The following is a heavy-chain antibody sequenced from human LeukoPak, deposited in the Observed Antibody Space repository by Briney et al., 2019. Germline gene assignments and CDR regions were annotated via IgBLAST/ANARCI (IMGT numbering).Heavy chain of an antibody. D-gene: IGHD6-13*01. CDR2: ISSSSSYI. CDR1: GFTFSSYG. V-gene: IGHV3-21*01. CDR3: ARDRYSSSWYFDY. Sequence: GGSLRLSCAASGFTFSSYGMNWVRQAPGKGLEWVSSISSSSSYIYYADSVKGRFTISRDNAKNSLYLQMNSLRAEDTAVYYCARDRYSSSWYFDYWGQGTLVTVSS. J-gene: IGHJ4*02.